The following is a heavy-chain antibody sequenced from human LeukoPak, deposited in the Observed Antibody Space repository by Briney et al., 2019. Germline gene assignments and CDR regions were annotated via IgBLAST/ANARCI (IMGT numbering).Heavy chain of an antibody. V-gene: IGHV3-30*03. D-gene: IGHD3-3*01. CDR3: AREYYDFWSGYYGSYYYMDV. J-gene: IGHJ6*03. CDR1: GFTFSSYG. Sequence: GRSLRLSCAASGFTFSSYGMHWVRQAPGKGLEWVAVISYDGSNKYYADSVKGRFTISRDNSKNTLYLQMNSLRAEDTAVYYCAREYYDFWSGYYGSYYYMDVWGKGTTVTVSS. CDR2: ISYDGSNK.